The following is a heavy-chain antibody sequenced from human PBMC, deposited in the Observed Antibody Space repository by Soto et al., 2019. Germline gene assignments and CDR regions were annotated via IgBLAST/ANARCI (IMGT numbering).Heavy chain of an antibody. CDR2: IYYSGST. CDR1: GCSISSGSYY. CDR3: ARHSRRSDWFDP. V-gene: IGHV4-39*01. J-gene: IGHJ5*02. Sequence: SETLSLTCTVSGCSISSGSYYWGWIRQPPGKGLEWIETIYYSGSTYYNPSLKSRVTISVDTSKNQFSLKLSSVTSADTAVYYCARHSRRSDWFDPWGQGTLVTVSS.